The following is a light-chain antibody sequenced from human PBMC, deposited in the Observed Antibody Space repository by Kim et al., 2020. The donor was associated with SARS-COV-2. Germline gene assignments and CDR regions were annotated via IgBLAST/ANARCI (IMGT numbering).Light chain of an antibody. CDR1: QSVLYSSNNKNF. V-gene: IGKV4-1*01. CDR2: WAS. Sequence: RATINCKSSQSVLYSSNNKNFLAWYQQKPGQPPKVLIYWASTRESGVPDRVSGSGSATDFPLTISSLQAEDVAVYFCQQYFSSPYTFGQGTKLEI. J-gene: IGKJ2*01. CDR3: QQYFSSPYT.